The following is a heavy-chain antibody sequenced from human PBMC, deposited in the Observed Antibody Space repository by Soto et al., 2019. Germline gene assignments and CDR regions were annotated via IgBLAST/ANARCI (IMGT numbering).Heavy chain of an antibody. J-gene: IGHJ4*02. Sequence: EVQLVESGGGLVQPGGSLRLSCAASGFTVSRKYMSWVRQAPGKGLGWVSFIYSGGSTYYADSVKGRFTISRDNSKNTLYLQMNSLSAEDTAVYYCASRTSGDYPYFDYWGQGTLVTVSS. V-gene: IGHV3-66*01. CDR1: GFTVSRKY. D-gene: IGHD4-17*01. CDR3: ASRTSGDYPYFDY. CDR2: IYSGGST.